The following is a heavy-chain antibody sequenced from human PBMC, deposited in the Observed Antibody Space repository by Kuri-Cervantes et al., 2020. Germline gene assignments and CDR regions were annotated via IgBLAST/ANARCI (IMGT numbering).Heavy chain of an antibody. J-gene: IGHJ4*02. V-gene: IGHV3-9*01. D-gene: IGHD2-15*01. CDR2: ISWNSGSI. Sequence: GGSLRLSCAASGFTFDDYAMHWVRQAPGKGLEWVSGISWNSGSIGYADSVKGRFTISRDNSKNTLYLQMNSLRAEDTAVYYCARGRVAATTSYYFDFWGQGTLVTVSS. CDR1: GFTFDDYA. CDR3: ARGRVAATTSYYFDF.